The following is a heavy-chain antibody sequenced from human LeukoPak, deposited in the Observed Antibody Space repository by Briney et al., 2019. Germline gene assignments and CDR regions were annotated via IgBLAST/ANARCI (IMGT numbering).Heavy chain of an antibody. CDR3: TTRGTTATKYFEH. V-gene: IGHV3-23*01. D-gene: IGHD1-1*01. J-gene: IGHJ4*02. CDR1: GFTFSSYA. CDR2: ITSGGST. Sequence: GGSLRLSCAASGFTFSSYAMSWVRQAPGKGLEWVSTITSGGSTYYADSVKGRFTISRDNSKNMLHLQMKSLRGEDTAVYYCTTRGTTATKYFEHWGQGTLVTVSS.